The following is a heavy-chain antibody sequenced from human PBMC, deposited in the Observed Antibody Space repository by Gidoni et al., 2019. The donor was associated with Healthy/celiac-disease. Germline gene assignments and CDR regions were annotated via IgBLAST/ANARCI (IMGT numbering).Heavy chain of an antibody. D-gene: IGHD5-12*01. CDR2: ISSSSSYI. CDR1: GFTFSSYS. CDR3: ARALDGYTNYYYYYYMDV. Sequence: EVQLGESGGGLVKPGGSLRLSCASAGFTFSSYSMNLVRKAPGKGLEWVSSISSSSSYIYYADSVKGRFTISRDNAKNSLYLQMNILRAEDTAVYYCARALDGYTNYYYYYYMDVWGKGTTVTVAS. V-gene: IGHV3-21*01. J-gene: IGHJ6*03.